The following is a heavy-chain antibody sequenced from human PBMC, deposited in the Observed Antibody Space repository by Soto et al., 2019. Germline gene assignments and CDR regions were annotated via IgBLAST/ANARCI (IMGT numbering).Heavy chain of an antibody. Sequence: QVQLQQWGAGLLKPSETLSLTCAVSGGSFSGYYWNRIRQPPGKGLEWIAEINHRGSTNYNPSLESRVTISVDTSQNQFSLKLSSVTATDTAVYYCATGTSPSGRGQNRFDPWGQGTLVTVSS. CDR1: GGSFSGYY. V-gene: IGHV4-34*01. D-gene: IGHD1-1*01. CDR3: ATGTSPSGRGQNRFDP. CDR2: INHRGST. J-gene: IGHJ5*02.